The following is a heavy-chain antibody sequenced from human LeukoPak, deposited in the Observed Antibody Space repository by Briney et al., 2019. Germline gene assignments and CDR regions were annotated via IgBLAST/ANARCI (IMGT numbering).Heavy chain of an antibody. CDR2: INHSGST. V-gene: IGHV4-34*01. J-gene: IGHJ3*02. CDR1: GGSFSGYY. Sequence: SETLSLTCAVYGGSFSGYYWSWIRQPPGKGLEWIGEINHSGSTNYNPSLKSRVTISVDTSKNQFSLKLSSVTAADTAVYYCARVAVTLNASDIWGQGTMVTVSS. CDR3: ARVAVTLNASDI. D-gene: IGHD4-23*01.